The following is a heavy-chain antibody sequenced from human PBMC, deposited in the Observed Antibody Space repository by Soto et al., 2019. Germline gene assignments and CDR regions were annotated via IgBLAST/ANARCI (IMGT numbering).Heavy chain of an antibody. Sequence: PSETLSLTCTVSGGSISSSSYYWGWIRQPPGKGLEWIGSISYSGSTYFNPSLKSRVTISVDTSKNQFPLKLSPVTAADTAVYYCARHESTIFGVVSDYWGLGTLVTVS. J-gene: IGHJ4*02. CDR3: ARHESTIFGVVSDY. CDR2: ISYSGST. V-gene: IGHV4-39*01. D-gene: IGHD3-3*01. CDR1: GGSISSSSYY.